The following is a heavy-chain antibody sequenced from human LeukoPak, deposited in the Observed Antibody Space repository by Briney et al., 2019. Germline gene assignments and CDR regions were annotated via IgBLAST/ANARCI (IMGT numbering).Heavy chain of an antibody. V-gene: IGHV3-7*01. CDR2: INQDESKK. CDR1: GFTFSNAW. CDR3: ARDHAYRADY. D-gene: IGHD2-2*01. Sequence: GGSLRLSCAASGFTFSNAWMCWVRQAPGKGLEWVANINQDESKKYYADSVKGRFTISRDNAKNSLYLQMSSLTAEDTAIYYCARDHAYRADYWGQGTLVTVSS. J-gene: IGHJ4*02.